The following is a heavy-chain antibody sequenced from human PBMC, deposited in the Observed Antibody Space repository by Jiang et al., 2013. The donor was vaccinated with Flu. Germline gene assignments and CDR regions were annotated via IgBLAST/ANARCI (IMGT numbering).Heavy chain of an antibody. J-gene: IGHJ4*02. D-gene: IGHD4-23*01. CDR3: ASLGGETTVVTPSDY. Sequence: GSGLVKPSQTLSLTCTVSGGSISSGGYYWSWIRRHPGKGLEWIGYIYYSGSTYYNPSLKSRVTISVDTSKNQFSLKLSSVTAADTAVYYCASLGGETTVVTPSDYWGQGTLVTVSS. V-gene: IGHV4-31*03. CDR2: IYYSGST. CDR1: GGSISSGGYY.